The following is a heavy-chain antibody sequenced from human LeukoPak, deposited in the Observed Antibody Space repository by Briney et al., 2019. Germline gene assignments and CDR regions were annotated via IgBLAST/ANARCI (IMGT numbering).Heavy chain of an antibody. CDR2: INRDGSST. CDR3: LRDDSSHFDY. CDR1: GFTFRSYW. D-gene: IGHD6-13*01. V-gene: IGHV3-74*01. J-gene: IGHJ4*01. Sequence: GGSQGLSCAASGFTFRSYWMHWVRQAPGKGLAWVSRINRDGSSTNYADSVKGRFTISRDNAKNTLYLQMNSLRAEDTAVYYCLRDDSSHFDYWGPGTLFTVSS.